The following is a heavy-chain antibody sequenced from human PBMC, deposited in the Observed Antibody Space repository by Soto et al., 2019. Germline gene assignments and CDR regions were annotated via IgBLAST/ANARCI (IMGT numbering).Heavy chain of an antibody. V-gene: IGHV1-69*13. CDR1: GGTFSSYA. J-gene: IGHJ4*02. CDR3: AREILRDYYDSSGYYPEYFDY. CDR2: IIPIFGTA. Sequence: VASVKVSCKASGGTFSSYAISWVRQAPGQGLEWMGGIIPIFGTANYAQKFQGRVTITADESTSTAYMELSSLRSEDTAVYYCAREILRDYYDSSGYYPEYFDYWGQGTLVTVSS. D-gene: IGHD3-22*01.